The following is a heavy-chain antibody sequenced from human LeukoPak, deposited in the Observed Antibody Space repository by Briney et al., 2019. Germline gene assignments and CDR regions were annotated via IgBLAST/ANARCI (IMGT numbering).Heavy chain of an antibody. CDR2: IYYSGST. J-gene: IGHJ4*02. V-gene: IGHV4-59*01. Sequence: PSETLSLTCTVSGGSISGYYWSWIRQPPGKGLEWIGYIYYSGSTNYNPSLKSRVTISVDTSKNQFSLKLSSVTAADTAVYYCARASVLLSADYWGQGTPVTVSS. CDR1: GGSISGYY. CDR3: ARASVLLSADY. D-gene: IGHD3-16*01.